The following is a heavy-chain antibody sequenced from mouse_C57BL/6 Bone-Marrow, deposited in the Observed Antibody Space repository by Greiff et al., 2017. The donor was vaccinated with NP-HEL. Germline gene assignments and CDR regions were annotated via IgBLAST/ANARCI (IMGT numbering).Heavy chain of an antibody. CDR2: ISYDGSN. CDR3: AREGGPLLWLRRFDY. J-gene: IGHJ2*01. D-gene: IGHD2-2*01. CDR1: GYSITSGYY. V-gene: IGHV3-6*01. Sequence: VQLKESGPGLVKPSQSLSLTCSVTGYSITSGYYWNWIRQFPGNKLEWMGYISYDGSNNYNPSLKNRISITRDTSKNQFFLKLNSVTTEDTATYYCAREGGPLLWLRRFDYWGQGTTLTVSS.